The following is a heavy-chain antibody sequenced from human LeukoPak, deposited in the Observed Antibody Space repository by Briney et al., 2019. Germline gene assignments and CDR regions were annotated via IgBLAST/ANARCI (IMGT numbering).Heavy chain of an antibody. V-gene: IGHV1-24*01. CDR1: GHTLTELS. CDR3: TTEYMTSAWRWGY. J-gene: IGHJ4*02. D-gene: IGHD3-16*01. CDR2: FDIEDEKR. Sequence: ASVKVSCKVSGHTLTELSVHWVRQAPGKGLEWLGGFDIEDEKRWYERKFRGRVTVTEDTSIDTAYMELSGLTSDDTAVYLCTTEYMTSAWRWGYWGQGTLVVVSS.